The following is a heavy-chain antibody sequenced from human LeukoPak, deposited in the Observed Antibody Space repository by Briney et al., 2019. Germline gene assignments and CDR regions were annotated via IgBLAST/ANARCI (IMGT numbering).Heavy chain of an antibody. CDR3: ATYDQKLAFDN. V-gene: IGHV3-33*01. Sequence: GGSLRLSCAASGFTFSSHGINWVRQAPGKGLEWVAVIWNHGRTQYYADSVKGRFSISRDNSKNTVYLQMNSLRDEDTAVYYCATYDQKLAFDNWGQGTLVTVSS. D-gene: IGHD6-13*01. CDR2: IWNHGRTQ. CDR1: GFTFSSHG. J-gene: IGHJ4*02.